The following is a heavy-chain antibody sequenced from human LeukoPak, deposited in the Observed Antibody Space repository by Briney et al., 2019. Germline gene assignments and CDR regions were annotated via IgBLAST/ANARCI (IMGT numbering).Heavy chain of an antibody. D-gene: IGHD5-18*01. J-gene: IGHJ5*02. CDR1: GGSFSNYY. CDR2: IYYSGST. CDR3: ARHPTALVSYGFDP. V-gene: IGHV4-59*08. Sequence: PSETLSLTCTVSGGSFSNYYWSWIRQPPGKGLEWIGYIYYSGSTNYNPSLKSRVTISVDTSKNQFSLNLSSVTAADTAVYYCARHPTALVSYGFDPWGQGTLVIVSS.